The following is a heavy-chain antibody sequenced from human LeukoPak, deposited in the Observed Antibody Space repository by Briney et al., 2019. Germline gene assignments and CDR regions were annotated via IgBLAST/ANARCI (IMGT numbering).Heavy chain of an antibody. CDR2: IYYSGST. J-gene: IGHJ4*03. Sequence: SETLSLTCTVSGGSISSSSYYWGWIRQPPGKGLEWIGSIYYSGSTYYNPSLKSRVTMSVDTSKNQFSLKLSSVTAADTAVYYCAREPQTFYCSSTSCAGFDYWGQGTTVTVS. CDR1: GGSISSSSYY. CDR3: AREPQTFYCSSTSCAGFDY. D-gene: IGHD2-2*01. V-gene: IGHV4-39*07.